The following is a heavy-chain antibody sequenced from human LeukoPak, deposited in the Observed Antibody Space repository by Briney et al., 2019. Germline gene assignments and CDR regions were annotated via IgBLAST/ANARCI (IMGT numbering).Heavy chain of an antibody. CDR1: GFAVSDNY. CDR3: ARGVIVATWGAFDI. V-gene: IGHV3-66*01. Sequence: GGSLRLSCVVSGFAVSDNYMSWVRQAPGKGLEWVSTFYSGGNTHSADSVKGRFTISRDNSKNTLYLQMNSLRAEDTAVYYCARGVIVATWGAFDIWGQGTMVTVSS. CDR2: FYSGGNT. J-gene: IGHJ3*02. D-gene: IGHD5-12*01.